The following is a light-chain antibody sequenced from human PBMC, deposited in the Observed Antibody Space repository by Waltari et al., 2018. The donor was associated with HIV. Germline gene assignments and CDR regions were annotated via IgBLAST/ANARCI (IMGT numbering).Light chain of an antibody. Sequence: QSALTQPASVSGSPGQSITISCTGTSSDVGGYNYVSWYQQHPGNAPKLMIYDVTQRPSGVSNRFPGSKSGNTASLTISGLQAEDEADYYCCSYAGSSTFAVFGGGTKLTVL. V-gene: IGLV2-23*02. J-gene: IGLJ2*01. CDR1: SSDVGGYNY. CDR3: CSYAGSSTFAV. CDR2: DVT.